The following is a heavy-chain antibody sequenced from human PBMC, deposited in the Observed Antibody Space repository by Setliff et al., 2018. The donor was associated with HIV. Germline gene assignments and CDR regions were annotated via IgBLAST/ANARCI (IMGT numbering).Heavy chain of an antibody. CDR1: GASISSHY. J-gene: IGHJ4*02. Sequence: PSETLSLTCTVSGASISSHYWSWIRQPPGKGLEWVSIIYSDDYTYYADSIKGRFTISRDSSKNTLYLQMTSLRAEDTAVYYCARRAYCSSTTCFDFWGQGTLVTVSS. CDR3: ARRAYCSSTTCFDF. D-gene: IGHD2-2*01. CDR2: IYSDDYT. V-gene: IGHV3-66*04.